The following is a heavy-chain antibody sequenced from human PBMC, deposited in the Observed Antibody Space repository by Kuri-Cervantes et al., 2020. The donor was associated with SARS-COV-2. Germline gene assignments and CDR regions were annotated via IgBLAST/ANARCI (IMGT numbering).Heavy chain of an antibody. J-gene: IGHJ4*02. Sequence: LSLTCATSGFTFNNYAMHWVRQTPGEGLEWVAITSFDGSNKYYAESVKGRFTISRDNSKNTLYLQMNNMRREDTAVYFCARGRVGVQDFWGQGTLVTVSS. CDR2: TSFDGSNK. CDR1: GFTFNNYA. V-gene: IGHV3-30*14. D-gene: IGHD2-21*01. CDR3: ARGRVGVQDF.